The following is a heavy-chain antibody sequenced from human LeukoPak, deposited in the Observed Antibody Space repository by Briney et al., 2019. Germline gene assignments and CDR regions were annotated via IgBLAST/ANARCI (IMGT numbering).Heavy chain of an antibody. CDR2: ISSSSSYI. CDR1: GFTFSSYS. CDR3: AREGYYYDSSGSYDAFDI. V-gene: IGHV3-21*01. Sequence: GGSLRLSCAASGFTFSSYSMNWVRQAPGKGLEWVSSISSSSSYIYYADSVKGRFTISRDNAKNSLYLQMNSLRAEDTAVYYCAREGYYYDSSGSYDAFDIWGQGTMVTVSS. J-gene: IGHJ3*02. D-gene: IGHD3-22*01.